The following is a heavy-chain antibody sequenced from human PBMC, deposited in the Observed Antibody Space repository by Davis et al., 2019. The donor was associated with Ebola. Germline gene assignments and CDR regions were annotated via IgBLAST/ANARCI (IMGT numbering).Heavy chain of an antibody. V-gene: IGHV3-73*01. CDR3: ARDWYYYDSSGYLYYYYGMDV. CDR1: GFTFSGSA. J-gene: IGHJ6*02. Sequence: GESLKISCAASGFTFSGSAMHWVRQASGKGLEWVGRIRSKANSYATAYAASVKGRFTISRDDSKNTAYLQMNSLKTEDTAVYYCARDWYYYDSSGYLYYYYGMDVWGQGTTVTVSS. D-gene: IGHD3-22*01. CDR2: IRSKANSYAT.